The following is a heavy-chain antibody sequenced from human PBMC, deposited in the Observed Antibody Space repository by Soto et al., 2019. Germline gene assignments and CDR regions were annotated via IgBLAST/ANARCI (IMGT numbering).Heavy chain of an antibody. D-gene: IGHD6-13*01. J-gene: IGHJ4*02. Sequence: QVQLVESGGGVVRPGRSLRLTCAASGFTFRNYGMHWVRQAPGKGLEWVAVISHDGSDKYYADSMKGRFIISRDNSENTLVLNMNSLKPGDTAVYYCAKENQHLVHDYWGQGTLVTVSS. CDR1: GFTFRNYG. CDR3: AKENQHLVHDY. V-gene: IGHV3-30*18. CDR2: ISHDGSDK.